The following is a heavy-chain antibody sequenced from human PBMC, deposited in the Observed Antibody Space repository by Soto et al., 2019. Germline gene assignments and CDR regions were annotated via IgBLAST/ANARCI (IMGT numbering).Heavy chain of an antibody. CDR1: GYTLTELS. Sequence: GASVKVSCKASGYTLTELSMHWVRQAPGKGLEWMGGFDPEDGETIYAQKFQGRVTMTEDTSTDTAYMELSSLRSEDTAVYYCATLSIQKKRVYYFDYWGQGTLVTVSS. CDR3: ATLSIQKKRVYYFDY. V-gene: IGHV1-24*01. J-gene: IGHJ4*02. CDR2: FDPEDGET.